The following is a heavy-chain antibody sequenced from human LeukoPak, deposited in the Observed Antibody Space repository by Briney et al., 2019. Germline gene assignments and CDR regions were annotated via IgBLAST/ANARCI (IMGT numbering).Heavy chain of an antibody. D-gene: IGHD2-21*02. CDR1: GFTFSDYY. V-gene: IGHV3-11*04. J-gene: IGHJ3*02. CDR2: ISSRSSTI. Sequence: GGSLRLSCAASGFTFSDYYMSWIRQAPGKGLEWVSYISSRSSTIYYADSVKGRFTISRDNAKNSLYLQMNSLRAEDMAVYYCARAHVTGVDAFDMWGQGTMVTVSS. CDR3: ARAHVTGVDAFDM.